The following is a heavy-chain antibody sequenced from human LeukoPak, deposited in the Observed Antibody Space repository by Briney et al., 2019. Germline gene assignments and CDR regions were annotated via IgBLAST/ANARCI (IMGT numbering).Heavy chain of an antibody. Sequence: SQTLSLTCAVSGGSISSGGYSWSWIRQPPGKGLEWIGYIYHSGSTYYNPSLKSRVTISVDRSKNQFSLKLSSVTAADTAVYYCASGQTFLDYWGQGTLVTVSS. V-gene: IGHV4-30-2*01. D-gene: IGHD2-21*01. CDR2: IYHSGST. CDR3: ASGQTFLDY. J-gene: IGHJ4*02. CDR1: GGSISSGGYS.